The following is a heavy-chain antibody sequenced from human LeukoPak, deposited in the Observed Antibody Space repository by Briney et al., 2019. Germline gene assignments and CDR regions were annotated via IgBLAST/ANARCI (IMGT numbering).Heavy chain of an antibody. CDR2: ISRSGSTI. V-gene: IGHV3-48*03. J-gene: IGHJ4*02. CDR3: ASARYFDY. CDR1: GFTFRSSE. Sequence: TGGSLRLSCAASGFTFRSSEMNWVRQAPGKGLEWLSYISRSGSTIWYADSVKGRFTISRDNAKNSLYLQMNSLRAEDTAVYYCASARYFDYWGQGTLVTVSS.